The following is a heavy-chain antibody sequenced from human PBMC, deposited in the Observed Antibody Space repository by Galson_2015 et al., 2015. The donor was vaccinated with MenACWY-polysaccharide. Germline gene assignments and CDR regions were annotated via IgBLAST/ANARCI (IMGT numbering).Heavy chain of an antibody. D-gene: IGHD2-21*01. V-gene: IGHV3-9*01. Sequence: SLRLSCAASGFTFDDYAMHWVRQAPGKGLEWVSGISWNSGNIGYADSVKGRFTISRDNAKNSLYLQMNSLRAEDTALYYCAKANSVVTTRSAFDIWGQGTMVTVSS. CDR1: GFTFDDYA. J-gene: IGHJ3*02. CDR3: AKANSVVTTRSAFDI. CDR2: ISWNSGNI.